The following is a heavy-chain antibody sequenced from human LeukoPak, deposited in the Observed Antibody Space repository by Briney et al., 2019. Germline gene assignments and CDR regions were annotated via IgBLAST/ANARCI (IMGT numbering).Heavy chain of an antibody. CDR2: IYYSGST. D-gene: IGHD3-10*01. V-gene: IGHV4-31*03. CDR1: GGSISSGGYY. CDR3: ARGAARGVMDFDY. J-gene: IGHJ4*02. Sequence: SQTLSLTCTVSGGSISSGGYYWTWIRQHPGKGLEWIGYIYYSGSTYYNPSLKSRLTMSVDTSKNQFSLKLSSVTAADTGVYYCARGAARGVMDFDYWGQGTLVSVSS.